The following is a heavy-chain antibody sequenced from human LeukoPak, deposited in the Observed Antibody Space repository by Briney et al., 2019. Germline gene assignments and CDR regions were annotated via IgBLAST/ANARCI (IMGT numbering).Heavy chain of an antibody. CDR1: GFTFSSYW. CDR2: INSDGSTT. CDR3: ARGVSGGPDDAFDI. J-gene: IGHJ3*02. D-gene: IGHD3-10*01. Sequence: PGGSLRLSCGASGFTFSSYWMHWVRQAPGKGLVWISRINSDGSTTSYADSVKGRFTISRDNSKNTLYLQMNSLRAEDTAVYYCARGVSGGPDDAFDIWGQGTMVTVSS. V-gene: IGHV3-74*01.